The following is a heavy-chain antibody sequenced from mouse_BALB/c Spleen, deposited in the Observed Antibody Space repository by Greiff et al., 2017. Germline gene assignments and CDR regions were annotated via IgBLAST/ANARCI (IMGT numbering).Heavy chain of an antibody. J-gene: IGHJ3*01. D-gene: IGHD2-10*02. CDR2: IYPGSGST. Sequence: VQLQQPGAELVKPGTSVKLSCKASGYNFTSYWINWVKLRPGQGLEWIGDIYPGSGSTNYNEKFKSKATLTVDTSSSTAYMQLSSLASEDSALYYCARGYGNYVWFAYWGQGTLVTVSA. CDR3: ARGYGNYVWFAY. V-gene: IGHV1-55*01. CDR1: GYNFTSYW.